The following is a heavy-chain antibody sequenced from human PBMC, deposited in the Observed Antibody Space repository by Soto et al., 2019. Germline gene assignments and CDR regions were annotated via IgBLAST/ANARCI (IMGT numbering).Heavy chain of an antibody. Sequence: EVQLLESGGGLVQPGGSLRLSCAASGFTFSSYAMRWVRQAPGKGLEWVSAISGSGGSTYYADSVKGRFTISRDNSKNTLYLQMNSLRAEDTAVYYCAKSIAVAGILDRGGFYFDYWGQGTLVTVSS. D-gene: IGHD6-19*01. V-gene: IGHV3-23*01. CDR3: AKSIAVAGILDRGGFYFDY. CDR2: ISGSGGST. J-gene: IGHJ4*02. CDR1: GFTFSSYA.